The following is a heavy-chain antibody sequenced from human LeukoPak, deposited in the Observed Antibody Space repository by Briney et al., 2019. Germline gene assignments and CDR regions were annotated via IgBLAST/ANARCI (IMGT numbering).Heavy chain of an antibody. CDR1: GFTFSTYS. Sequence: GGSRSLSCVASGFTFSTYSMNWVRQAPGKGLEWVSYIGSGSNAIYYADSVKGRFTISRDNAKNSLFLQMNSLRDEDTAVYYCARNPEFDIWGQGTLVTVSS. CDR2: IGSGSNAI. V-gene: IGHV3-48*02. J-gene: IGHJ3*02. CDR3: ARNPEFDI.